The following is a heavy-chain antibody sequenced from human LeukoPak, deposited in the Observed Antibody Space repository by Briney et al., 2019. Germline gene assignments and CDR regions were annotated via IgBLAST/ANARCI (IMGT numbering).Heavy chain of an antibody. V-gene: IGHV5-51*01. J-gene: IGHJ4*02. Sequence: GESLQISCKGSGYSFTSYWIGWVRQMPGKGLEWMGIIYPGDSDTRYSPSFRGQVTISADKSNSTAYLQWSSLKASDTAMYYCARQEYEVSAITELDSSGQGTLVTVSS. D-gene: IGHD2-8*01. CDR3: ARQEYEVSAITELDS. CDR2: IYPGDSDT. CDR1: GYSFTSYW.